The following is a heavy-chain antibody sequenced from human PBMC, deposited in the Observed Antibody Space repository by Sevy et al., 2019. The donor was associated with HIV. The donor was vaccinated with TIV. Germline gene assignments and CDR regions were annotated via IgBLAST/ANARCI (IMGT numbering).Heavy chain of an antibody. J-gene: IGHJ6*02. CDR1: GFTFSSYW. Sequence: GGSLRLSCAASGFTFSSYWMSWVRPAPGKGLEWVANIKRDGSEKYYVDSVKGRFTISRDNAKNSLYLQMNSLRAEDTAVYYCARDCSSASCLWGMDVWGQGTTVTVSS. CDR2: IKRDGSEK. V-gene: IGHV3-7*03. D-gene: IGHD2-2*01. CDR3: ARDCSSASCLWGMDV.